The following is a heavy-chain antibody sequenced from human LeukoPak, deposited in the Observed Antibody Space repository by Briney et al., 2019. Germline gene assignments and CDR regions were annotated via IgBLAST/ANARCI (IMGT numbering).Heavy chain of an antibody. CDR1: GYTFSSYG. Sequence: ASVKVSCKASGYTFSSYGIIWVRQGPGQGLEWMGWISVYNGKTNYAQKFQGRATMTTDTSTSTAYMELRSLRSDDTAVFYCARAGLPRDYYYMDVWGKGTTVAVSS. J-gene: IGHJ6*03. D-gene: IGHD4-11*01. CDR3: ARAGLPRDYYYMDV. V-gene: IGHV1-18*01. CDR2: ISVYNGKT.